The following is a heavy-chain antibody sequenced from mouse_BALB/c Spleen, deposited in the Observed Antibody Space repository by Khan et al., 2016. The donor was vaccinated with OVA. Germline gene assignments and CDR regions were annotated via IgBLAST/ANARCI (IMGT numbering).Heavy chain of an antibody. CDR3: ARTARIKY. CDR2: ISYSGST. CDR1: GYSITSGYG. J-gene: IGHJ2*01. Sequence: EVELVESGPGLVKPSQSLSLTCTVTGYSITSGYGWNWIRQFPGNKLEWMGYISYSGSTNYNPSLKSRISIPRDTSKNQFFLQLNSVTTEDTATYYRARTARIKYWGQGTTLTVSS. V-gene: IGHV3-2*02. D-gene: IGHD1-2*01.